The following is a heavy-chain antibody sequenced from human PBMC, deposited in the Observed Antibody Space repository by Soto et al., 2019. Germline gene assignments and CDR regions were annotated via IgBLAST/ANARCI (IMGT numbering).Heavy chain of an antibody. D-gene: IGHD3-16*01. Sequence: PSETLSLTCTVSTGSINSYYWSWIRQPAGEGLEWVGRIYTTGSTTYNPSLKSRVTMSVDTSKKQVPLNLTSVTAADTAAYYCARLRGGYYYYGMDVWGQGTTVTVSS. CDR2: IYTTGST. CDR3: ARLRGGYYYYGMDV. J-gene: IGHJ6*02. CDR1: TGSINSYY. V-gene: IGHV4-4*07.